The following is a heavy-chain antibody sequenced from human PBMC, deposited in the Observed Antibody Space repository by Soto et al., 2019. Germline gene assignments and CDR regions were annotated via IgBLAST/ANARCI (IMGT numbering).Heavy chain of an antibody. CDR2: ISTYNGNT. V-gene: IGHV1-18*01. J-gene: IGHJ5*02. CDR1: GYTFTSYG. D-gene: IGHD1-7*01. Sequence: QVQLVQSGAEVKKPGASVKVSCKASGYTFTSYGISWVRQAPGQGLEWMGWISTYNGNTNFTQKLQGRVTMTTDTSTSTAYMELRSLRSDDTAVYYCARDWEYNWNYNWFDPWGQGTLVTVSS. CDR3: ARDWEYNWNYNWFDP.